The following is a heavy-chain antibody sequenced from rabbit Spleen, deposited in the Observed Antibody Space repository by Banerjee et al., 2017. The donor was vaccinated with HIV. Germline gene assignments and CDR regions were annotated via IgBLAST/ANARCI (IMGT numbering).Heavy chain of an antibody. CDR2: INIVTGKS. CDR1: GFSFSDRDV. D-gene: IGHD1-1*01. J-gene: IGHJ4*01. V-gene: IGHV1S45*01. CDR3: ARDLVAVIGWNFNL. Sequence: QEQLVESGGGLVKPEGSLTLTCKASGFSFSDRDVMCWVRQAPGKGLEWIACINIVTGKSVYASWAKGRFTMSRTSSTTVTLQMTSLTAADTATYFCARDLVAVIGWNFNLWGPGTLGHRL.